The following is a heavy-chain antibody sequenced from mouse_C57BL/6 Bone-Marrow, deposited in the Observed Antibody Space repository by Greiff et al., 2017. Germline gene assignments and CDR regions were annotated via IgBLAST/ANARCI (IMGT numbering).Heavy chain of an antibody. J-gene: IGHJ4*01. CDR2: INPNYGTT. V-gene: IGHV1-39*01. CDR1: GYSFTDYN. CDR3: ARSTTEVATPYYAMDY. Sequence: VQLQQSGPELVKPGASVKISCKASGYSFTDYNMNWVQQSNGKSLEWIGVINPNYGTTSYNQKFKGKDTLTVDQSSSTAYMQLNSLTSEDSAVYYCARSTTEVATPYYAMDYWGQGTSVTVSS. D-gene: IGHD1-1*01.